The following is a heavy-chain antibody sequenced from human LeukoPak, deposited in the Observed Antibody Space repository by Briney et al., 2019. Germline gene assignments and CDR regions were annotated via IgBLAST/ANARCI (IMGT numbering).Heavy chain of an antibody. CDR1: GDSISAYY. V-gene: IGHV4-59*01. Sequence: SETLSLTCTVSGDSISAYYWSWIRQPPGKGLEWIGYFYYNGNSIYNPSLKSRVSISTDTSKNQVFLQLRSLTAADTAMYYCARSPRGVGVTALDYWGQGTLVTVSS. J-gene: IGHJ4*02. CDR3: ARSPRGVGVTALDY. CDR2: FYYNGNS. D-gene: IGHD1-26*01.